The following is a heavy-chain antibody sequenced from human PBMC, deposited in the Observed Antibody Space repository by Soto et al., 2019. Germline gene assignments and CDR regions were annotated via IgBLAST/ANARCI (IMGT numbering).Heavy chain of an antibody. CDR1: GGSISSSSYY. V-gene: IGHV4-39*01. Sequence: PSETLSLTCTVSGGSISSSSYYWGWIRQPPGKGLEWIGSIYYSGSTYYNPSLKSRVTISVDTSKNQFSLKLSSVTAADTAVYYCARHLVLLAAAGREYFDYWGQGTLVTVSS. CDR3: ARHLVLLAAAGREYFDY. J-gene: IGHJ4*02. D-gene: IGHD6-13*01. CDR2: IYYSGST.